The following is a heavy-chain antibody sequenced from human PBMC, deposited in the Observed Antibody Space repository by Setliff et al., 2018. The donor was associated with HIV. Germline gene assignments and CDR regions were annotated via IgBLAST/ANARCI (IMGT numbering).Heavy chain of an antibody. CDR1: GGSISDSRYY. CDR2: IYYSGST. J-gene: IGHJ4*02. D-gene: IGHD2-21*01. CDR3: ARQVTVVGYFETAAGSFNY. Sequence: PSETLSLTCTVSGGSISDSRYYWGWIRQPPGKGLEWIGNIYYSGSTYYNPSLKSRVTISTDTSKNQFSLKVRSVTAADTAVYYCARQVTVVGYFETAAGSFNYWGPGTLVTVS. V-gene: IGHV4-39*01.